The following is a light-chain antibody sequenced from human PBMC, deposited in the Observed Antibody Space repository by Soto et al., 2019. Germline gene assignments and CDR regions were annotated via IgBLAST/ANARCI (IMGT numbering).Light chain of an antibody. CDR3: LQLNSYPRT. CDR1: QSVNTW. Sequence: DIQMTQSPSTVSASVVDRVTITCLTSQSVNTWLAWYQQKPGKAPKLLIYDASTLQSGVPSRFSGSGSGTDFTLTISSLQPDDFATYYCLQLNSYPRTFGQGTKVDIK. CDR2: DAS. J-gene: IGKJ1*01. V-gene: IGKV1-5*01.